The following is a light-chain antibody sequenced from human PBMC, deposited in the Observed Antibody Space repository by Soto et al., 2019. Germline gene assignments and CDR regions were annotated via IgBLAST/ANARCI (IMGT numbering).Light chain of an antibody. CDR2: KAS. V-gene: IGKV1-5*03. Sequence: EIQMTQSPATLSASVGDRVTITCRASQSISSWLAWYQQKPAKAPKLLIYKASGLESGVPSRFSGSGGATDFTPTISSLQPDDFATYYCQQYESYTPYTIGQGTKVDIK. CDR3: QQYESYTPYT. CDR1: QSISSW. J-gene: IGKJ2*01.